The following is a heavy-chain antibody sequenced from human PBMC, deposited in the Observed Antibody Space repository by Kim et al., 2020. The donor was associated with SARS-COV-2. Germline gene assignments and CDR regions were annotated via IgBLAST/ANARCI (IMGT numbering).Heavy chain of an antibody. CDR2: NK. D-gene: IGHD2-8*01. Sequence: NKHYAASVKGRFTISRDNSKNTLYLKMNSLRAEDTAVYYCARDRLYLSMDVWGQGTTVTVSS. CDR3: ARDRLYLSMDV. V-gene: IGHV3-33*01. J-gene: IGHJ6*02.